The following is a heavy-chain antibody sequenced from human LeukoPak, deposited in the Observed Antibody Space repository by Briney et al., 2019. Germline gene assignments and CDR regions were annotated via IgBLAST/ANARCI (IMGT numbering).Heavy chain of an antibody. Sequence: GGSLRLSCAASEFTVSSYEMNWVRQAPGKGLEWVSYISSSGSTISYADSVKGRFTISRDNAKNLLYLQMNNLRAEDTAVYYCARREYCSGGTCKVFLPWRRGTLVTVSS. CDR3: ARREYCSGGTCKVFLP. CDR1: EFTVSSYE. CDR2: ISSSGSTI. V-gene: IGHV3-48*03. D-gene: IGHD2-15*01. J-gene: IGHJ5*02.